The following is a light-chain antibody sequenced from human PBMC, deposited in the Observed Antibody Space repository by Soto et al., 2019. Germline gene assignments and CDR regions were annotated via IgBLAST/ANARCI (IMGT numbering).Light chain of an antibody. V-gene: IGKV3-20*01. Sequence: EIVLTQSPGTLSLSPGERATLSCRASQSISNNYLAGYQQKPGQAPRLLIYGASARATGIPDRFSGSGSGTDFTLTISRLEPEDFAMYYCQHYVGSPQFTSGPGTKVDIK. J-gene: IGKJ3*01. CDR3: QHYVGSPQFT. CDR1: QSISNNY. CDR2: GAS.